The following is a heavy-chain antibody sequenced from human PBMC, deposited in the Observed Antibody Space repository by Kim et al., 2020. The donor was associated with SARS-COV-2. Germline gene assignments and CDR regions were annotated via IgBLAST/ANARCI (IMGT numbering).Heavy chain of an antibody. CDR3: ARGLRAADFDY. V-gene: IGHV1-69*01. D-gene: IGHD6-13*01. CDR2: A. Sequence: ANYAQKFQGRVTITADESTSTAYMELSSLRSEDTAVYYCARGLRAADFDYWGQGTLVTVSS. J-gene: IGHJ4*02.